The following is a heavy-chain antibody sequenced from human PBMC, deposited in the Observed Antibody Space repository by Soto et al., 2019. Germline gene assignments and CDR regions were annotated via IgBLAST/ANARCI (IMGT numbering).Heavy chain of an antibody. J-gene: IGHJ6*02. CDR2: ISAYNGNT. D-gene: IGHD4-4*01. Sequence: ASVKVSCKASGYTFTSYGISWVRQAPGQGLEWMGWISAYNGNTNYAQKLQGRVTMTTDTSTSTAYMELRSLRSDDTAVYYCARVRGNYSSPYYYYYGMDVWGQGTTVTVS. CDR3: ARVRGNYSSPYYYYYGMDV. CDR1: GYTFTSYG. V-gene: IGHV1-18*04.